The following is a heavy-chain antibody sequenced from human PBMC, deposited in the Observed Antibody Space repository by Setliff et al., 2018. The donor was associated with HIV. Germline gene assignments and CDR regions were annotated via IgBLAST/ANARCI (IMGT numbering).Heavy chain of an antibody. CDR1: GGSISTYY. D-gene: IGHD7-27*01. J-gene: IGHJ4*02. V-gene: IGHV4-59*12. CDR2: FYSGGST. Sequence: SETLSLTCAVSGGSISTYYWSWVRQPPGKGLEWIGYFYSGGSTYYNPSLKSRVTISVDTSKNQFSLKLSSVTAADTAAYYCAREGVNWGLDYWGQGTLVTVSS. CDR3: AREGVNWGLDY.